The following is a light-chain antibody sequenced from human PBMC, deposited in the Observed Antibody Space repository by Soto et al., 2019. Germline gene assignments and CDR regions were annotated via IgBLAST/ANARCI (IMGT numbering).Light chain of an antibody. CDR1: QSVSSSY. V-gene: IGKV3-20*01. CDR3: QQYWT. J-gene: IGKJ1*01. Sequence: EIVLTQSPGTLSLSPGERATLSCRASQSVSSSYLAWYQQKPGQAPRLLIYGASSRATSIPDRFSGSGSGTDFTLTISRLEPEDFAVDYCQQYWTFGQGTKVEIK. CDR2: GAS.